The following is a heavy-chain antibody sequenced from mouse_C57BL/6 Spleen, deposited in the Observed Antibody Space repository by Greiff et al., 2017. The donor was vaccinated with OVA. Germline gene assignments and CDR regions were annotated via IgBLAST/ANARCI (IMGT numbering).Heavy chain of an antibody. CDR3: ARGYYGSSFHWYFDV. CDR2: ISDGGSYT. J-gene: IGHJ1*03. Sequence: DVMLVESGGGLVKPGGSLKLSCAASGFTFSSYAMSWVRQTPEKRLEWVATISDGGSYTYYPDNVKGRFTISRDNAKNNLYLQMSHLKSEDTAMYYCARGYYGSSFHWYFDVWGTGTTVTVSS. V-gene: IGHV5-4*03. CDR1: GFTFSSYA. D-gene: IGHD1-1*01.